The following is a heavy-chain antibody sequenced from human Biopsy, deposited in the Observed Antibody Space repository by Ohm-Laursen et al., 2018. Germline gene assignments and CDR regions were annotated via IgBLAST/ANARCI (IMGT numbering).Heavy chain of an antibody. D-gene: IGHD4-23*01. Sequence: ASVKVSCNASGYTFTTYAISWVRQAPGQGLEWMGWISTYNGNTNYAQKVQGRVTMTTDTSTSTAYMELRSLRSDDTAVYYCARGSNEYGGLYFPHWGQGTLVTVSS. CDR3: ARGSNEYGGLYFPH. CDR1: GYTFTTYA. V-gene: IGHV1-18*01. CDR2: ISTYNGNT. J-gene: IGHJ1*01.